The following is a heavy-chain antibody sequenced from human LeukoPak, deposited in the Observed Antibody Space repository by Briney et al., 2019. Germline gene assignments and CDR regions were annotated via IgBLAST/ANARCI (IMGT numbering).Heavy chain of an antibody. CDR1: GFTVSDNY. D-gene: IGHD6-13*01. CDR3: ASSSWSSEYFHY. CDR2: FYSGGST. J-gene: IGHJ1*01. V-gene: IGHV3-66*01. Sequence: RAGGSLRLSCAASGFTVSDNYMSWVRQAPGKGLEWVSVFYSGGSTRYADTVKGRFTISRDNSKNTLYLQLNSLRAEDTAVYFCASSSWSSEYFHYWGQGTLVTVSS.